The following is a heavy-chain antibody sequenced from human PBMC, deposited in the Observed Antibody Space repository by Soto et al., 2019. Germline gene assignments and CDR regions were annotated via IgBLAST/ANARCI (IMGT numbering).Heavy chain of an antibody. CDR1: GGSISSSSYY. CDR2: IYYSGST. Sequence: SETLSLTCTVSGGSISSSSYYWGWIRQPPGKGLEWIGSIYYSGSTYYNPSLKSRVTISVDTSKNQFSLKLSSVTAADTAVYYCARPTSGYRRTEGHSHDGIFSYYFDYWGQGTLVTVSS. D-gene: IGHD2-21*01. V-gene: IGHV4-39*01. J-gene: IGHJ4*02. CDR3: ARPTSGYRRTEGHSHDGIFSYYFDY.